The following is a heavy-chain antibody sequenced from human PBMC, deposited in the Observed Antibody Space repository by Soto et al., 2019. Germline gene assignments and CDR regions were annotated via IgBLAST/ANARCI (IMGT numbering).Heavy chain of an antibody. Sequence: QVQLVQSGAEVKKPGASVKVSCKASGYTFTSYGISWVRQAPGQGLEWMGWSSAYNGNTNYAQKLQGRVIMNTDTSTSTAYMGLRSLRSDDTAVYYGARRRLTGPKGHNWFDPWGQGTLVTVSS. CDR2: SSAYNGNT. J-gene: IGHJ5*02. D-gene: IGHD1-7*01. CDR3: ARRRLTGPKGHNWFDP. V-gene: IGHV1-18*04. CDR1: GYTFTSYG.